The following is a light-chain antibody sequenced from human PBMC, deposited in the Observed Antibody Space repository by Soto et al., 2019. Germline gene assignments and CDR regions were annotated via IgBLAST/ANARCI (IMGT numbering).Light chain of an antibody. CDR2: KAS. Sequence: DIQMTQSPSTLSASIGDSVTITCRASQSISSWLAWYQQKPGKAPKLLIHKASTLKSGVPSRFSGSGSGTEFTLTISSLQADDFATYYCQQYNSYSEAFGHATKVDI. CDR1: QSISSW. CDR3: QQYNSYSEA. V-gene: IGKV1-5*03. J-gene: IGKJ1*01.